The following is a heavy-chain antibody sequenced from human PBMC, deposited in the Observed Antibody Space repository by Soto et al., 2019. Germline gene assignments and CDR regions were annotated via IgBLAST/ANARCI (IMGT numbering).Heavy chain of an antibody. J-gene: IGHJ4*02. Sequence: QVQLQQWGAGLLKPSETLSLTCAVYGGSPSGYYWSWIRQPPGKGLEWIGEINHSGTTNYNPSLKSRVTISVDTSNNQFSLKLSSVTASDTAVYYCARDGYNYGSFDYWGQGTLVTVSS. V-gene: IGHV4-34*01. CDR3: ARDGYNYGSFDY. CDR2: INHSGTT. D-gene: IGHD5-18*01. CDR1: GGSPSGYY.